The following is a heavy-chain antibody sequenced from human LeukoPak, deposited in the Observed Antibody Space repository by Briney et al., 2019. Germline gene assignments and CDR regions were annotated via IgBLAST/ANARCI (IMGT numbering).Heavy chain of an antibody. D-gene: IGHD3-10*01. J-gene: IGHJ4*02. CDR1: GFTVSSNY. V-gene: IGHV3-53*01. CDR3: ARPGMDYCIEF. CDR2: IYRGGST. Sequence: GGSLRLSCAASGFTVSSNYMSWVRQAPGKGLEWVSVIYRGGSTYYADSVKGRFTISRHNSNNTVYLQMNSLRAEDTAVYYCARPGMDYCIEFWGQGTLVTVSS.